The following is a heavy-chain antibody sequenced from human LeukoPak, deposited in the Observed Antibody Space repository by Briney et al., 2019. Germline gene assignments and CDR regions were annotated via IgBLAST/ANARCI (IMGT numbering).Heavy chain of an antibody. CDR2: IYYSGST. J-gene: IGHJ3*02. V-gene: IGHV4-39*07. CDR3: AKSREEIRGPDAFDI. Sequence: SETLSLTCTVSGGSISGSSYYWGWIRQPPGKGLEWIGSIYYSGSTYYNPSLKSRVALSVDTSKNQFSLKLSSLTAADTAVYYCAKSREEIRGPDAFDIWGQGTMVTVSS. D-gene: IGHD5-24*01. CDR1: GGSISGSSYY.